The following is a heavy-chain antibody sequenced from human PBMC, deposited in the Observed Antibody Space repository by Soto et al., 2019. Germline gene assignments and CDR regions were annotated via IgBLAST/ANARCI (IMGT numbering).Heavy chain of an antibody. V-gene: IGHV1-2*02. CDR1: GYTFTVYF. CDR2: INPYSGGA. Sequence: ASVKVSCKASGYTFTVYFMHCVVQSPLQGLEGMGWINPYSGGADYAQSFQGRVTMTRDTSISTVYMELSGLRFDDTAVYYCARVIRGAYYNSPLDTWGQGTVVTVSS. CDR3: ARVIRGAYYNSPLDT. J-gene: IGHJ5*02. D-gene: IGHD3-10*01.